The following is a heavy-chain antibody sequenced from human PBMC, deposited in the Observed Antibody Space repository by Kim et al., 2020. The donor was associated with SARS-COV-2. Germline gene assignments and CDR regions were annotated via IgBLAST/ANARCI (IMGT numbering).Heavy chain of an antibody. Sequence: SVKVSCKASGGTFSSYAISWVRQAPGQGLEWMGGIIPIFGTANYAQKFQGRVTITADESTSTAYMELSSLRSEDTAVYYCARAYLPRDTAMVMLLWGQGTLVTVSS. J-gene: IGHJ4*02. CDR3: ARAYLPRDTAMVMLL. D-gene: IGHD5-18*01. V-gene: IGHV1-69*13. CDR1: GGTFSSYA. CDR2: IIPIFGTA.